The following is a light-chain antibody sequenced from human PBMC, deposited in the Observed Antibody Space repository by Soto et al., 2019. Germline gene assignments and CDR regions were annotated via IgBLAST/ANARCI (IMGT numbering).Light chain of an antibody. CDR1: QTVSRN. CDR2: DVF. V-gene: IGKV3-15*01. J-gene: IGKJ2*02. Sequence: EVVMTQSPATLSVSPGERSTLSCRASQTVSRNLAWYQQRPGQAPRLLIYDVFTRAAGIPARFSGSGSGTEFTLTISSLQSEDFAVYYCQQYNNWPPCTFGQGTKGDIK. CDR3: QQYNNWPPCT.